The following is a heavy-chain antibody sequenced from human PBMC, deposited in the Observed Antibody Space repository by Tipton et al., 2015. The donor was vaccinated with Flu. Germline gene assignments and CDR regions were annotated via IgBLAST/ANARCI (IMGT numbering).Heavy chain of an antibody. V-gene: IGHV4-61*02. CDR3: ARDDGGYGLGSYHYYYGMDV. Sequence: TLSLTCTVSGDSISSGTYYWSWIRQPAGKGLEWIGRVYTSGSTNYNPSLRSRVTISVDTSKNQFSLKLSSVTAADTAVYYCARDDGGYGLGSYHYYYGMDVWGQGTTVTVSS. J-gene: IGHJ6*02. CDR2: VYTSGST. CDR1: GDSISSGTYY. D-gene: IGHD3-10*01.